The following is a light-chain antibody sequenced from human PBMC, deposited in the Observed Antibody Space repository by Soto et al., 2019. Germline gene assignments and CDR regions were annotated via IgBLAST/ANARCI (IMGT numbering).Light chain of an antibody. V-gene: IGKV3-11*01. CDR1: QSISTH. CDR2: DAS. Sequence: EIVLTQSPATLYLSPGERATLSCRAGQSISTHLDWYQQKAGQAPRLLIYDASNRATGVPARFSGSGSGTDFTLTISSLEPEDFAVYYCQQGSNWPITFGQGTRLEIK. J-gene: IGKJ5*01. CDR3: QQGSNWPIT.